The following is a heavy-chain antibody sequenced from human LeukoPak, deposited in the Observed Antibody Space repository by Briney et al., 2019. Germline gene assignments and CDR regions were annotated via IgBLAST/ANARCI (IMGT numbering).Heavy chain of an antibody. CDR2: ISSRSSNI. CDR1: GFTFNNYA. V-gene: IGHV3-48*01. J-gene: IGHJ6*02. CDR3: ARIPGGYYYGMDV. Sequence: GGSLRLSCAASGFTFNNYAMNWVRQAPGKGLEWVSYISSRSSNIYYADSVKGRFTISRDNAKNSLYLQMNSLRAEDTAVYYCARIPGGYYYGMDVWGQGTTVTVSS. D-gene: IGHD3-16*01.